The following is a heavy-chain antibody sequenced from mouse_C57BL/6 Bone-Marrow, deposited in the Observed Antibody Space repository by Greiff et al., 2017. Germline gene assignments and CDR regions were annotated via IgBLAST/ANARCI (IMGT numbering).Heavy chain of an antibody. CDR3: ARSGPIDDGYYGYYAMDY. Sequence: VQLQQSVAELVRPGASVKFSCTASGFNIKNTYMHWLKRRPEQGLEWIGRIDPANGNTTYAPNFPGKATITAEKSTNTAYLQLSSLTSEDTAIYYCARSGPIDDGYYGYYAMDYWGQGTSVTVSS. D-gene: IGHD2-3*01. CDR2: IDPANGNT. V-gene: IGHV14-3*01. CDR1: GFNIKNTY. J-gene: IGHJ4*01.